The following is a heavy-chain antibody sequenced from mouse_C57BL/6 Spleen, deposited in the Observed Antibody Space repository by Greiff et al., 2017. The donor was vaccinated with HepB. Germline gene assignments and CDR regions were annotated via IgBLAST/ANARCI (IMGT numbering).Heavy chain of an antibody. Sequence: QVQLQHSGAELVRPGASVTLSCKASGYTFTDYEMHWVKQTPVHGLEWIGAIDPETGGTAYNQKFKGKAILTADKSSSTAYMELRSLTSEDSAVYYCTRFYDYDDYWGQGTTLTVSS. CDR3: TRFYDYDDY. CDR1: GYTFTDYE. J-gene: IGHJ2*01. CDR2: IDPETGGT. D-gene: IGHD2-4*01. V-gene: IGHV1-15*01.